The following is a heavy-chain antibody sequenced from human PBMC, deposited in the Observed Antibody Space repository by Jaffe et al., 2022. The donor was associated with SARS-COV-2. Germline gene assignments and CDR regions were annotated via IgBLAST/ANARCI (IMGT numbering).Heavy chain of an antibody. V-gene: IGHV4-59*01. CDR2: IYYSGST. D-gene: IGHD1-7*01. CDR1: GGSISSYY. Sequence: QVQLQESGPGLVKPSETLSLTCTVSGGSISSYYWSWIRQPPGKGLEWIGYIYYSGSTNYNPSLKSRVTISVDTSKNQFSLKLSSVTAADTAVYYCARARNYDYYYYGMDVWGQGTTVTVSS. J-gene: IGHJ6*02. CDR3: ARARNYDYYYYGMDV.